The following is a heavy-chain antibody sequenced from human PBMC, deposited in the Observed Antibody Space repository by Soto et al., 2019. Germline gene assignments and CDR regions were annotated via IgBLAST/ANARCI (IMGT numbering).Heavy chain of an antibody. V-gene: IGHV3-33*01. CDR3: ARDDLQYYNGSGSQNSFDY. J-gene: IGHJ4*02. CDR2: IWYDGSNK. CDR1: GFTFSSYG. Sequence: LRLSCAASGFTFSSYGMHWVRQAPGKGLEWVAVIWYDGSNKYYADSVKGRFTISRDNSKNTLYLQMNSLRAEDTAVYYCARDDLQYYNGSGSQNSFDYWGQGTLVTVSS. D-gene: IGHD3-10*01.